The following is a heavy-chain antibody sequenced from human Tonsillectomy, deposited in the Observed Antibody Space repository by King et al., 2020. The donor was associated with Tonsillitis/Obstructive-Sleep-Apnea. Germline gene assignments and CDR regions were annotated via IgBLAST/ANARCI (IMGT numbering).Heavy chain of an antibody. CDR2: ISGSGGST. D-gene: IGHD6-13*01. V-gene: IGHV3-23*04. J-gene: IGHJ4*02. Sequence: VQLVEAGGGLVQPGGSPRLSCAASGFTFISYAMSLGRQAPGKGLEWVSAISGSGGSTYYADSVKGRFTISRDNSKNTLYLQMNSLRAEDTAVYYCAKGIGYSSSWLDYWGQGTLVTVSS. CDR3: AKGIGYSSSWLDY. CDR1: GFTFISYA.